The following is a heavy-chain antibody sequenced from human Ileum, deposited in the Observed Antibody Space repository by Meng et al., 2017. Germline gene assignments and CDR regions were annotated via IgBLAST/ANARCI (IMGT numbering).Heavy chain of an antibody. Sequence: QGQLQGAGRTRVQPSGTLSLTCAVSGTWWSWVRQPPGKGLEWIGEIFQSGRTNYNPSLKSRVTISIDKSKSQISLQLSAVTAADTAVYSCATSNDRDVYYLGYWGQGTLVTVSS. J-gene: IGHJ4*02. CDR3: ATSNDRDVYYLGY. D-gene: IGHD3-22*01. V-gene: IGHV4-4*02. CDR2: IFQSGRT. CDR1: GTW.